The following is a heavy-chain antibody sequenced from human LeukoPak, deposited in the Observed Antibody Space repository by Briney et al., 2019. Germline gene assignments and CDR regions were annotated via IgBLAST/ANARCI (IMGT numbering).Heavy chain of an antibody. V-gene: IGHV4-34*01. CDR3: ARDGGSNNYWFDP. CDR2: INQSGRT. Sequence: PSETLSLTCAVYGGSFNVYYWIWIRQPPGKGLEWIGEINQSGRTNYNSSLKSRVTISIDTSENEFSLKLSSATAADTAVYYCARDGGSNNYWFDPWGQGTLVTVSS. J-gene: IGHJ5*02. CDR1: GGSFNVYY. D-gene: IGHD1-20*01.